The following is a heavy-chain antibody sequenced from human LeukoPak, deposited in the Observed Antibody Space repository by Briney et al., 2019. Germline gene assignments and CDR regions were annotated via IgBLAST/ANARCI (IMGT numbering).Heavy chain of an antibody. V-gene: IGHV3-23*01. D-gene: IGHD6-6*01. Sequence: GGSLRLSCAASGYTFSSYAMSWVRQAPGKGLEWVSAISGSGGTTHYADSVKDRFIISRDNSENTLYLQMSSLRAEDTAVYFCAKTLYSTSSGGSDYWGQGTLVTVAS. CDR1: GYTFSSYA. CDR3: AKTLYSTSSGGSDY. J-gene: IGHJ4*02. CDR2: ISGSGGTT.